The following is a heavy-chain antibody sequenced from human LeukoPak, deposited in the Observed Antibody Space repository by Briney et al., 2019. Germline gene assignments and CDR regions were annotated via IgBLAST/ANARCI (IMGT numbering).Heavy chain of an antibody. J-gene: IGHJ4*02. CDR3: ARVKGSGYRNSIDY. V-gene: IGHV3-20*04. D-gene: IGHD3-3*01. CDR2: INWNGGST. Sequence: GGSLRLSCAASGFTFDDYAMNWVRQAPGKGLEWVSGINWNGGSTYYIDSVKGRFTISRDNAKNSLYLQMNRLRAEDTALYYCARVKGSGYRNSIDYWGQGTLVTVSS. CDR1: GFTFDDYA.